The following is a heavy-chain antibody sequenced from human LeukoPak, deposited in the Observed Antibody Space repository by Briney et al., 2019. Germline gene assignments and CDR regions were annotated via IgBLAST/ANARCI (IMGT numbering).Heavy chain of an antibody. J-gene: IGHJ4*02. CDR2: IYHSGST. Sequence: SETLSLTCAVSGGSISSSNWWSWVRQPPGKGLEWIGEIYHSGSTNYNPSLKSRVTISVDKSKNQFSLKLSSVTAADTAVYYCAAVDTVDDDSYYIDFWGQGTLVTVSS. V-gene: IGHV4-4*02. CDR1: GGSISSSNW. D-gene: IGHD5-18*01. CDR3: AAVDTVDDDSYYIDF.